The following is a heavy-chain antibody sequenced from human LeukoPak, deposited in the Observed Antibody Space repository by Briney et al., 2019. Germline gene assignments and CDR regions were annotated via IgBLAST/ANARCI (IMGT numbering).Heavy chain of an antibody. D-gene: IGHD5-24*01. CDR2: INPKTGGT. CDR3: ARVGDGLNEAFDI. Sequence: GASVKVSCKASGYIFTSHYMDWVRQAPGQGLEWMGRINPKTGGTNFAQNFQGRVTMTKDTSISTGYMELSRLRPDDTAVYYCARVGDGLNEAFDIWGQGTMVTVSS. CDR1: GYIFTSHY. J-gene: IGHJ3*02. V-gene: IGHV1-2*06.